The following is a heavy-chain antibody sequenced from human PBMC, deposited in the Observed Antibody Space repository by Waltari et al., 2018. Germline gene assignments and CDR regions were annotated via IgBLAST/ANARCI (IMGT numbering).Heavy chain of an antibody. J-gene: IGHJ5*02. Sequence: QLVESGGGVVQPGRSLRLSCAASGFTFSSYGMHWVRQAPGKGLEWVAVIWYDGSNKYYADSVKGRFTISRDNSKNTLYLQMNSLRAEDTAVYYCAKDGRQQLAQGDNWFDPWGQGTLVTVSS. CDR1: GFTFSSYG. V-gene: IGHV3-33*06. CDR2: IWYDGSNK. CDR3: AKDGRQQLAQGDNWFDP. D-gene: IGHD6-13*01.